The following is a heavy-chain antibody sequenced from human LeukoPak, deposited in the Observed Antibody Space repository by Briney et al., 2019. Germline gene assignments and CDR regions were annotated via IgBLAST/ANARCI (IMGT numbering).Heavy chain of an antibody. CDR3: GRGLWDSSSGGY. CDR1: GYTFTSYD. V-gene: IGHV1-8*01. D-gene: IGHD6-13*01. J-gene: IGHJ4*02. CDR2: MNPNSGNT. Sequence: GASVTVSFTASGYTFTSYDINWVRQATGQGLEWMGWMNPNSGNTGYAQKFQGRVTMTRNTSISTAYMELSSLRSEDTAVYYCGRGLWDSSSGGYWGQGTLVTVSS.